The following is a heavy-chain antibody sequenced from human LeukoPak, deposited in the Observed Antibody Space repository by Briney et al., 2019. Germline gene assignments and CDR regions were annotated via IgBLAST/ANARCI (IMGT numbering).Heavy chain of an antibody. J-gene: IGHJ4*02. D-gene: IGHD3-10*01. Sequence: SEILSLTCTVSGGSISSGDYYWSWIRQPPGKGLEWIGYIYYSGSTYYNPSLKSRVTISVDTSKNQFSLKLSSVTAADTAVYYCARARPRTRRMVRGVIIPITHFDYWGQGTLVTVSS. CDR1: GGSISSGDYY. V-gene: IGHV4-30-4*01. CDR2: IYYSGST. CDR3: ARARPRTRRMVRGVIIPITHFDY.